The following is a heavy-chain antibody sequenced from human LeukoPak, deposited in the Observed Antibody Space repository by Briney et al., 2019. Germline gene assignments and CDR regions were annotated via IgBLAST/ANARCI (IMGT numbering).Heavy chain of an antibody. J-gene: IGHJ4*02. D-gene: IGHD3-16*01. CDR1: GFTLRSTA. V-gene: IGHV1-58*02. Sequence: SVKVSCKASGFTLRSTAMQWVRQARGQPLEWIGWIVVGSGNTNYAQNFQERVTITRDMSTSTAYMELSSLRSEDTAVYYCAADPGMLTSYFEYWGQGTLVTVSS. CDR2: IVVGSGNT. CDR3: AADPGMLTSYFEY.